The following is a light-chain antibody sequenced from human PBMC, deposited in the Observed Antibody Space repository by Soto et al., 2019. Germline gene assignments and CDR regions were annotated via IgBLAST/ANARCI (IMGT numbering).Light chain of an antibody. CDR1: QGISSY. J-gene: IGKJ3*01. CDR3: QQPPYT. Sequence: DIQLTQSPSFLSASVGDRVTITCRASQGISSYLAWYQQKPGKAPKLLIYAASTLQSGVPSRFSGRDSGADFTLTINNLQPEDFATYYCQQPPYTFGPGTKVDIK. CDR2: AAS. V-gene: IGKV1-9*01.